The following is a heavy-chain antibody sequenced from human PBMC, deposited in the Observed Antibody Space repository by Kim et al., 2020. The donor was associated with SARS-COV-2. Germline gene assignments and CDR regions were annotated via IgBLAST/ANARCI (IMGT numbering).Heavy chain of an antibody. CDR3: AKDDQDIVVVVAATLDY. D-gene: IGHD2-15*01. J-gene: IGHJ4*02. V-gene: IGHV3-43*01. Sequence: SVKGRFTISRDNSKNSLYLQMNSLRTEDTALYYCAKDDQDIVVVVAATLDYWGQGTLVTVSP.